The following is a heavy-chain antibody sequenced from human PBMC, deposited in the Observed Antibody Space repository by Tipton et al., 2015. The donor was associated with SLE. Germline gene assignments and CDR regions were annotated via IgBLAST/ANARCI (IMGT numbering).Heavy chain of an antibody. CDR1: GASISSYY. D-gene: IGHD4-17*01. V-gene: IGHV4-59*01. Sequence: TLSLTCTASGASISSYYWSWLRQPPGKGLEWIGYIYYSGSTNYNPSLKSRVTISEDTSKNQFSLKLTSVTAADTAVYYCAKDYNYDYPDYNWGQGTLVIVSS. CDR2: IYYSGST. CDR3: AKDYNYDYPDYN. J-gene: IGHJ4*02.